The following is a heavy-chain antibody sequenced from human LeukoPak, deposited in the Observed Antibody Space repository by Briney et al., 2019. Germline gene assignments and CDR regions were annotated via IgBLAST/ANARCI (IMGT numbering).Heavy chain of an antibody. CDR2: INSDGSST. Sequence: GGSLRLSCAASGFTFSSYWMHWVRQAPGKGLVWVSRINSDGSSTSYADSVKGRFTISRDNAKNTLYLQMNSLRAEDTAVYYCARAQPGESPDYWGQGTLVTVSS. D-gene: IGHD3-16*01. CDR1: GFTFSSYW. J-gene: IGHJ4*02. V-gene: IGHV3-74*01. CDR3: ARAQPGESPDY.